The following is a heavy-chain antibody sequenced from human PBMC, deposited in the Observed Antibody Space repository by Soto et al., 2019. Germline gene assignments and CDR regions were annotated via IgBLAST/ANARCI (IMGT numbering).Heavy chain of an antibody. CDR2: IYYSGTT. D-gene: IGHD3-16*01. J-gene: IGHJ5*02. CDR3: ARHPSAYYDS. Sequence: PSETLSLTCTVSGGSINTNGYNWAWIRQPPGKGLEWIGSIYYSGTTYYNPSLKSRVIISSDMSKNQFSLRLTSVTAADTAVYSCARHPSAYYDSWGQGTLVTVSS. CDR1: GGSINTNGYN. V-gene: IGHV4-39*01.